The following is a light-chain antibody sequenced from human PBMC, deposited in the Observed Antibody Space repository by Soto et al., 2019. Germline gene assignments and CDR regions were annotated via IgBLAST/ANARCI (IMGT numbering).Light chain of an antibody. CDR3: QQSYSTPIN. CDR2: GAS. J-gene: IGKJ5*01. Sequence: EIVMTQSPGTLSVSPGERATLSCRASQIISSNLAWYQQKPGQAPRLLIYGASTRATGIPARFSGSGSGTEFTLTISSLQSQDFATYYCQQSYSTPINFGQGTRLEIK. CDR1: QIISSN. V-gene: IGKV3-15*01.